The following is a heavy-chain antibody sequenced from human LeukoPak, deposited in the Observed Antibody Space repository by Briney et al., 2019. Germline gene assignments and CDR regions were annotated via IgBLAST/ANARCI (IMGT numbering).Heavy chain of an antibody. Sequence: GRSLRLSCAASGFTFDDYAMHWVRQAPGKGLEWVSGISWNSGSIGYADSVKGRFTISRDNAKNSLYLQMNSLRAEDTALYYCAKGATIVGATRGAFDIWGRGTMVTVSS. CDR1: GFTFDDYA. D-gene: IGHD1-26*01. J-gene: IGHJ3*02. V-gene: IGHV3-9*01. CDR2: ISWNSGSI. CDR3: AKGATIVGATRGAFDI.